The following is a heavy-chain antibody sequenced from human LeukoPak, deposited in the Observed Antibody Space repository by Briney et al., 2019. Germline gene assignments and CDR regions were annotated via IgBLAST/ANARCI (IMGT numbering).Heavy chain of an antibody. CDR1: GGSMNNYY. CDR3: ARENRYCTGGNCYGILDY. J-gene: IGHJ4*02. Sequence: PSETLSLTCTVSGGSMNNYYWSWIRQTPGKGLEWIGYIYYSGSTNYNPSLQGRVIISVDTSKNQFSLKMTSVTAADTAVYYCARENRYCTGGNCYGILDYWGQGTLVSVFS. D-gene: IGHD2-15*01. CDR2: IYYSGST. V-gene: IGHV4-59*01.